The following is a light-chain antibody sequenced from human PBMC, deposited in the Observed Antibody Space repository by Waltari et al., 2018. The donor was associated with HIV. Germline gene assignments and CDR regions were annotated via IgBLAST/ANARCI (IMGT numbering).Light chain of an antibody. CDR2: EVT. Sequence: QSALTQPASVSGSPGQSTTISCTGTFSDVGSYNIVSWYQQNQGEAPKLMIYEVTKRPSGIFSRCSGSKSGNTASLTISGLQAEDEANYYCCSYAGSRIHVIFGGGTKLTVL. CDR3: CSYAGSRIHVI. V-gene: IGLV2-23*02. J-gene: IGLJ2*01. CDR1: FSDVGSYNI.